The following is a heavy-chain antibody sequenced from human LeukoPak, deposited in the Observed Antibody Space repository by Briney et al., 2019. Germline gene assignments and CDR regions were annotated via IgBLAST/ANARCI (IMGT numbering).Heavy chain of an antibody. CDR1: GYAFTIYG. CDR2: ISAYNGNT. Sequence: ASVKVSCKASGYAFTIYGISWVRQAPGQGLEWMGWISAYNGNTNYAQKLQGRVTMTTETTTSTAYMELRRLRSDDTAVYNCARENYYDSSGYYYPFDYWGQGTLVTPSS. D-gene: IGHD3-22*01. J-gene: IGHJ4*02. V-gene: IGHV1-18*01. CDR3: ARENYYDSSGYYYPFDY.